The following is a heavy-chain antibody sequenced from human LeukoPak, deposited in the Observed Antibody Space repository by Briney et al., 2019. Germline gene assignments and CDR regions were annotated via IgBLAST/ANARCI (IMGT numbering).Heavy chain of an antibody. V-gene: IGHV3-9*01. Sequence: GGSLRLSCAASRFTFDDYAMHWVRQAPGKGLEWVSGISPKSGVIAYAGSVQGRFTISRDNAKNTLYLQMNSLTTEDTALYYCAKSYTHYGGNSGDSFDLWGQGTLVTVSS. CDR2: ISPKSGVI. CDR1: RFTFDDYA. CDR3: AKSYTHYGGNSGDSFDL. J-gene: IGHJ3*01. D-gene: IGHD4-23*01.